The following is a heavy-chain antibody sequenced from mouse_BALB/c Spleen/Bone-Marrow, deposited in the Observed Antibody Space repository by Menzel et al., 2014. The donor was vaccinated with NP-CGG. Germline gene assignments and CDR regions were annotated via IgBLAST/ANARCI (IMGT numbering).Heavy chain of an antibody. CDR2: IRNKANGYTT. CDR1: GFTFTDYY. J-gene: IGHJ2*01. Sequence: EVQLVESGGGLVQPGGSLRLSCATSGFTFTDYYMNWVRQPPGKALEWLGFIRNKANGYTTEYSASVKSRFTISRDNSQNILYLQMNILRVDDSATYYCARDKGRVFFDYWGQGTTLTVSS. V-gene: IGHV7-3*02. CDR3: ARDKGRVFFDY.